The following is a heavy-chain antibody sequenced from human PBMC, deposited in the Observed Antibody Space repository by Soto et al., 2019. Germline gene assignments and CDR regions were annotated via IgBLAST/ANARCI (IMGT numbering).Heavy chain of an antibody. Sequence: XESLKIFWKGSGYSFYTYLLVWVRQMPGKGLEWMGIIYPGDSDTRYSPSFQGQVTISADKSISTAYLQWSSLKASDTAMYYCATGGYCSSTSCYTFFEYWGQGTLVTAPQ. V-gene: IGHV5-51*01. D-gene: IGHD2-2*02. CDR3: ATGGYCSSTSCYTFFEY. CDR2: IYPGDSDT. J-gene: IGHJ4*02. CDR1: GYSFYTYL.